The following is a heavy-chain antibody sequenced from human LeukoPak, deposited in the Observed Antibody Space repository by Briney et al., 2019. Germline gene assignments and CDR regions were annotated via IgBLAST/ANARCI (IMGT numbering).Heavy chain of an antibody. J-gene: IGHJ4*02. CDR3: AKDQREGVAVAGSPPEFDY. V-gene: IGHV3-30*18. D-gene: IGHD6-19*01. CDR1: GFTFSSYG. Sequence: GGSLRPSCAASGFTFSSYGMHWVRQAPGKGLEWVAVISYDGSNKYYADSVKGRFTISRDNSKNTLYLQMNSLGAEDTAVYYCAKDQREGVAVAGSPPEFDYWGQGTLVTVSS. CDR2: ISYDGSNK.